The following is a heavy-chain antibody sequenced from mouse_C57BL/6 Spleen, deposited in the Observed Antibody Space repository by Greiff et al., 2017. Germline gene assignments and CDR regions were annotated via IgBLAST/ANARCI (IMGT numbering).Heavy chain of an antibody. CDR1: GYTFTSYG. Sequence: VQLQQSGAELARPGASVKLSCKASGYTFTSYGISWVKQRTGQGLEWIGEIYPRSGNTYYNEKFKGKATLTADKSSSPAYMELRSLTSEDSAVYFCAYGSSYGDYFDYWGQGTTLTVSS. CDR2: IYPRSGNT. J-gene: IGHJ2*01. D-gene: IGHD1-1*01. V-gene: IGHV1-81*01. CDR3: AYGSSYGDYFDY.